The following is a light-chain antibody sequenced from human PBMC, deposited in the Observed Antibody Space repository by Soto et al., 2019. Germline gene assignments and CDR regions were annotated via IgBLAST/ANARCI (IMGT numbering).Light chain of an antibody. V-gene: IGKV2-28*01. J-gene: IGKJ2*02. CDR2: LGS. CDR1: QSLLHSNGYNY. Sequence: DIVMTQSPLSLPVTPGEPASISCRSSQSLLHSNGYNYLDWYLQKPGQSPQLLIYLGSNRASGVPDRFSGSGSGTHFTLKISRVEAEDVGVYYCMQALQTPREGTFGQGTKLEIK. CDR3: MQALQTPREGT.